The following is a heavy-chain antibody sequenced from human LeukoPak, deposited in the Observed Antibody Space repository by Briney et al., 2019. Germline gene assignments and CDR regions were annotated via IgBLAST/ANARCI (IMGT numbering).Heavy chain of an antibody. CDR1: GGSFSGYY. CDR2: INHSGST. J-gene: IGHJ3*02. V-gene: IGHV4-34*01. Sequence: PSETLSLTCAVYGGSFSGYYWSWIRQPPGKGLEWIGEINHSGSTNYNPSLKSRVTISVDTSKNQFSLKLSSVTAADTAVYYCAXQSXYNWNYRLXAFDIWGQGTMVTVSS. D-gene: IGHD1-7*01. CDR3: AXQSXYNWNYRLXAFDI.